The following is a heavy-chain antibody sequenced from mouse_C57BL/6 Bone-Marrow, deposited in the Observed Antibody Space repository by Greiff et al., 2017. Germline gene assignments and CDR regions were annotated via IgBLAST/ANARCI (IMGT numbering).Heavy chain of an antibody. D-gene: IGHD1-1*01. CDR1: GYTFTSYW. V-gene: IGHV1-72*01. Sequence: QVQLQQPGAELVKPGASVKLSCKASGYTFTSYWMHWVKQRPGRGLEWIGRIDPNSGGTKYNEKFKSKATLTVDKPSSTAYMQLSSLTSEDSAVYDGARSGIYDEGSRDPWFAYWGQGTLVTVSA. CDR3: ARSGIYDEGSRDPWFAY. J-gene: IGHJ3*01. CDR2: IDPNSGGT.